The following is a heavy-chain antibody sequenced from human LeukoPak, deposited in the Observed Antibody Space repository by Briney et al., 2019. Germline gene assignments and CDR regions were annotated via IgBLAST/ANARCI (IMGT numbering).Heavy chain of an antibody. CDR1: GYTFTGYY. D-gene: IGHD1-1*01. V-gene: IGHV1-2*06. CDR2: INPNSGGT. Sequence: GASVKVSCKASGYTFTGYYIHWVRQAPGQGLEWMGRINPNSGGTNYAQEFQGRVTMTRDTSISTAYMELRSLRSDDTAVYYCARGVQGTPAYYYYYMDVWGKGTTVTVSS. CDR3: ARGVQGTPAYYYYYMDV. J-gene: IGHJ6*03.